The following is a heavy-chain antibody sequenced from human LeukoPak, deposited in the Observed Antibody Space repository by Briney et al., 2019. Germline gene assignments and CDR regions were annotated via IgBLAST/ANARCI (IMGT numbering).Heavy chain of an antibody. Sequence: PGGSLRLSCAASGFTFSSYSMNWVRQAPGKGLEWVSYISSSSSTIYYADSVKGRFTISRDNAKNSLYLQMNSLRAEDTAVYYCARGIYTGSGTYYADYWGQGILVTVSS. CDR3: ARGIYTGSGTYYADY. V-gene: IGHV3-48*04. J-gene: IGHJ4*02. D-gene: IGHD3-10*01. CDR2: ISSSSSTI. CDR1: GFTFSSYS.